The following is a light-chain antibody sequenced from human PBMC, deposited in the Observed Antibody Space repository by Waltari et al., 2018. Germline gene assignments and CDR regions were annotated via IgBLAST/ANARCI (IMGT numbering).Light chain of an antibody. J-gene: IGLJ1*01. CDR1: SSDVGGYNY. CDR3: CSYAGSYV. CDR2: YVS. V-gene: IGLV2-11*01. Sequence: QSALTQPRSVSGSPGQSVTISCPGTSSDVGGYNYVSWYQQHPGKAPKLMIYYVSKRPSGVPDRFSGSKSGNTASLTISGLQAEDEADYYCCSYAGSYVFGTGTKVTVL.